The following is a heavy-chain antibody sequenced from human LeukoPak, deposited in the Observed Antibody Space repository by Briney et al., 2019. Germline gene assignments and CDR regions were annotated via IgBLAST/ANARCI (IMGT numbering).Heavy chain of an antibody. CDR3: ARDAHIVRGVNPLDY. CDR1: GFTFSSYS. V-gene: IGHV3-48*02. D-gene: IGHD3-10*01. CDR2: VSYSSSTI. J-gene: IGHJ4*02. Sequence: QTGGSLRLSCAASGFTFSSYSMNWVRQAPGKGLEWISYVSYSSSTIYYADSVKGRFTISRGNAKNSLYLQMNSLRDEDTAVYYCARDAHIVRGVNPLDYWGQGTLVTVSS.